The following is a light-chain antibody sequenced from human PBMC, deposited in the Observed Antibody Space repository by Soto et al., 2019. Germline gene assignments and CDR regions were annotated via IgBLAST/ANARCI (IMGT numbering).Light chain of an antibody. V-gene: IGKV3-20*01. Sequence: IVMTQSPGTLSLSPGERATLSCRASQNVSSRLAWYQQRPGQAPRLLISGASSRATGIPDRFSGSGSGTDFTLTISRLEPEDFALYYCQHYAHNSPITFGQGTRLEIK. CDR3: QHYAHNSPIT. J-gene: IGKJ5*01. CDR2: GAS. CDR1: QNVSSR.